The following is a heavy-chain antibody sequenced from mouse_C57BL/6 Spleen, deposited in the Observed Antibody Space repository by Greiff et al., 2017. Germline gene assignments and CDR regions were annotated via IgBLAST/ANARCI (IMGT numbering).Heavy chain of an antibody. CDR3: ERGYGPSGDY. D-gene: IGHD1-1*01. CDR2: IYPRDGST. Sequence: QVQLQQSDAELVKPGASVKISCKVSGYTFTDHTINWMKQRPEQGLEWIGYIYPRDGSTTYNEKFKGKATLTAAKSSSTAYMKLKSPASEDSAVYVCERGYGPSGDYWGQGTSVTVSS. CDR1: GYTFTDHT. J-gene: IGHJ4*01. V-gene: IGHV1-78*01.